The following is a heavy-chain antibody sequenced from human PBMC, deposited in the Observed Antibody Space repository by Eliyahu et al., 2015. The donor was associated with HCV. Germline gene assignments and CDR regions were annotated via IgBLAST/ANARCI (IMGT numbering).Heavy chain of an antibody. V-gene: IGHV4-39*01. CDR2: IYYSGNT. J-gene: IGHJ4*02. CDR1: GXSXXSSTYY. D-gene: IGHD1-1*01. CDR3: ARQNWQPNRYYFES. Sequence: QLQLQESGPGLVKPSETLSLTXTVXGXSXXSSTYYWDWIRQPPGKGLEWIGNIYYSGNTYYNPSLKSRVTISVDTSTNQFSLKLRSVTAADTAVYYCARQNWQPNRYYFESWGQGTLVTVSS.